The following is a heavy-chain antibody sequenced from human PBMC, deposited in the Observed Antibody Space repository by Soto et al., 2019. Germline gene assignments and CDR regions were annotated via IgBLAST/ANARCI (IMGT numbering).Heavy chain of an antibody. V-gene: IGHV3-23*01. CDR3: AKVPSRNPREPLDY. CDR1: GFTFSSYA. J-gene: IGHJ4*02. CDR2: ISGSGGST. Sequence: GGSLRLSCAASGFTFSSYAMSWVRQAPGKGLEWVSAISGSGGSTYYADSVKGRFTISRDNSKNTLYLQMNSLRAEDTAVYYCAKVPSRNPREPLDYWGQGTLVTVSS. D-gene: IGHD1-1*01.